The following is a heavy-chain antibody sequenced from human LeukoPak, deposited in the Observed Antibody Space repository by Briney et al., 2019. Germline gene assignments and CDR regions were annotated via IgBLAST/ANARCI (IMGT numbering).Heavy chain of an antibody. D-gene: IGHD6-6*01. CDR3: ATDQGVAARPYYYYMDV. CDR2: INAGNGNT. J-gene: IGHJ6*03. V-gene: IGHV1-3*01. Sequence: ASVKVSCKASGYIFTSYLMHWVRQAPGQRLEWMGRINAGNGNTKYSQKFQGRVTITRDTSASTAYMELCSVRSEDTAVYYCATDQGVAARPYYYYMDVWGKGTTVTVSS. CDR1: GYIFTSYL.